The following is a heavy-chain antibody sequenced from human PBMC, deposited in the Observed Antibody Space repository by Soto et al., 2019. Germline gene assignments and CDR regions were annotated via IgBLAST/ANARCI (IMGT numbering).Heavy chain of an antibody. CDR2: IYPGDSDT. Sequence: GGSLKISCKRSGYSFTSYWSGWMRQMRGQGLVWLGIIYPGDSDTSYSPSFQGQVTISANKSISTAYLQWSSLKASDTAMYYCARGGYCSGGICYPDYLGQRTLVTGSS. V-gene: IGHV5-51*01. J-gene: IGHJ4*02. D-gene: IGHD2-15*01. CDR3: ARGGYCSGGICYPDY. CDR1: GYSFTSYW.